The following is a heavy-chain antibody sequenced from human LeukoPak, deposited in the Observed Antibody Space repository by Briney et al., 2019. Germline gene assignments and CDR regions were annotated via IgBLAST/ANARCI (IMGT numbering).Heavy chain of an antibody. V-gene: IGHV4-31*03. J-gene: IGHJ5*02. D-gene: IGHD4-17*01. CDR1: GGSISSGGYY. CDR3: ARDYGDSGLGWFDP. CDR2: IYYSGST. Sequence: QTLSLTCIVSGGSISSGGYYWSWIRQHPGKGLEWIGYIYYSGSTYYNPSLKSRVTISVDTSKNQFSLKLSSVTAADTAAYYCARDYGDSGLGWFDPWGQGTLVTVSS.